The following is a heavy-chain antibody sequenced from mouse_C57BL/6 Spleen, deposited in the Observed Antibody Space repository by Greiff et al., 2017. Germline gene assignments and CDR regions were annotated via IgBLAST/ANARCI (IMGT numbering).Heavy chain of an antibody. V-gene: IGHV1-15*01. CDR1: GYTFTDYE. CDR2: IDPETGGT. J-gene: IGHJ3*01. D-gene: IGHD2-4*01. CDR3: TGVYYDYDGGFSY. Sequence: QVQLQQSGAELVRPGASVTLSCKASGYTFTDYEMHWVKQTPVHGLEWIGAIDPETGGTAYNQKFKGKAILTADKSSSTAYMELRSLTSEDSAVYYCTGVYYDYDGGFSYWGQGTLVTVSA.